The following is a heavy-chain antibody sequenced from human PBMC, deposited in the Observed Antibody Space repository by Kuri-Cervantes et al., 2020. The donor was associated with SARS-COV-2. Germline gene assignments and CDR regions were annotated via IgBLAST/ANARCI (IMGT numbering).Heavy chain of an antibody. CDR1: GGTFSSYA. J-gene: IGHJ4*02. D-gene: IGHD2-2*01. V-gene: IGHV1-69*06. Sequence: SVKVSCKASGGTFSSYAVTWVRQAPGQGLEWMGRIIPLFGTTIYAQKFRGRVTITADKSTNTAYMELSSLRSEDTAVYYCARPYCSSTTCYDGTFDSWGQATLATVSS. CDR2: IIPLFGTT. CDR3: ARPYCSSTTCYDGTFDS.